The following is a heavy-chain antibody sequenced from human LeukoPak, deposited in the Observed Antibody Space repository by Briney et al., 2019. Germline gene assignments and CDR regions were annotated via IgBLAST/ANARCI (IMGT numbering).Heavy chain of an antibody. D-gene: IGHD2-2*01. CDR2: INPNSGGT. CDR3: AREWGPYCSSTSCPYNWFDP. J-gene: IGHJ5*02. V-gene: IGHV1-2*02. Sequence: ASVKVSCEASGYTFTGYYMHWVRQAPGQGLEWMGWINPNSGGTNYAQKFQGRVTMTRDTSISTAYMELSRLRSDDTAVYYCAREWGPYCSSTSCPYNWFDPWGQGTLVTVSS. CDR1: GYTFTGYY.